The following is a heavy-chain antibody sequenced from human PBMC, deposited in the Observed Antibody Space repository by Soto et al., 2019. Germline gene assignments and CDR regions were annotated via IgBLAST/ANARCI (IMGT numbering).Heavy chain of an antibody. CDR2: INHSGST. CDR3: ARRQWDPNDVLSQSVNYYFDY. D-gene: IGHD1-26*01. CDR1: GGSFSGYY. V-gene: IGHV4-34*01. J-gene: IGHJ4*02. Sequence: SETLSLTCAVYGGSFSGYYWSWIRQPPGKGLEWIGEINHSGSTNYNPSLKSRVTISVDTSKNQFSLKLSSVTAADTAVYYCARRQWDPNDVLSQSVNYYFDYWGQGTLVTVSS.